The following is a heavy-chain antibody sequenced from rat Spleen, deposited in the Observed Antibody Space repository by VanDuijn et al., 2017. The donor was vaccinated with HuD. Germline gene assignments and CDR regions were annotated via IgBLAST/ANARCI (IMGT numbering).Heavy chain of an antibody. Sequence: EVQLVESDGGLVQPGRSMKLSCAASGFTFSNYYMAWVRQAPTKGLEWVASISSGGGNTYYRDSVKGRFTISRDNAKNTLYLQMDSLRSEDTATYYCASFYYYSVGPHFDYWGQGVMVTVSS. CDR1: GFTFSNYY. D-gene: IGHD1-1*01. CDR3: ASFYYYSVGPHFDY. CDR2: ISSGGGNT. J-gene: IGHJ2*01. V-gene: IGHV5-25*01.